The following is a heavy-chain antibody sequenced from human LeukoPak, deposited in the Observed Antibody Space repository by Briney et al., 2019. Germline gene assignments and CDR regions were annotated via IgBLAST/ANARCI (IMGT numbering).Heavy chain of an antibody. Sequence: GGSLRLSCAASGFTFSSYAMSWVRQAPGKGLEWVSAISGSGGSTYYADSVKGRFTISRDNSKNTLYLQMNSLRAEDTAVYYRAKGRKSSTSCYSNWFDPWGQGTLVTVSS. CDR2: ISGSGGST. CDR3: AKGRKSSTSCYSNWFDP. D-gene: IGHD2-2*01. J-gene: IGHJ5*02. V-gene: IGHV3-23*01. CDR1: GFTFSSYA.